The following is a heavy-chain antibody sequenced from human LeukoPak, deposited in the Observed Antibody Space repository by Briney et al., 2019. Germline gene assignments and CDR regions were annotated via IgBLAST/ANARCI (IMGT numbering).Heavy chain of an antibody. CDR1: GFTFSSHG. V-gene: IGHV3-30*18. CDR3: AKSQSGSVDACDI. Sequence: PGRSLRLSCAASGFTFSSHGMHWVRQAPGKGLEWVAVISYDGSNKYYADSVKGRFTISRDNSKNTQYLQMNSLRAEDTAVYYCAKSQSGSVDACDIWGQGTMVTVSS. CDR2: ISYDGSNK. D-gene: IGHD3-10*01. J-gene: IGHJ3*02.